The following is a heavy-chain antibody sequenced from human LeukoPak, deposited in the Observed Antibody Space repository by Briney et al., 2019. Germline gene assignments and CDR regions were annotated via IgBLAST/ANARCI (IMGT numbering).Heavy chain of an antibody. Sequence: GGSLRLSCAASGFTVSSNYMSWVRQAPGKGLEWVSVIYSGGSTYYSDSVKGRFTISRDNSKNTLYLQMNSLRAEDTAVYYCARDVELQEMATERSVAFDIWGQGTMVTVSS. CDR2: IYSGGST. CDR1: GFTVSSNY. J-gene: IGHJ3*02. CDR3: ARDVELQEMATERSVAFDI. V-gene: IGHV3-66*01. D-gene: IGHD5-12*01.